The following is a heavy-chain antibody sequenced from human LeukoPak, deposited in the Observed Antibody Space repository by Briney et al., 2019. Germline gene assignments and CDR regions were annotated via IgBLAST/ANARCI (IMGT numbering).Heavy chain of an antibody. CDR3: ARSRPFRRELHFYYYDMDV. CDR2: IIPIFGTA. Sequence: GASVKHSCKASGGTFSSYAISWVRQAPGQGLEWMGGIIPIFGTANYAQKFQGRVTITTDESTSTAYMELSSLRSEDTAVYYCARSRPFRRELHFYYYDMDVWGKGTTVTVSS. CDR1: GGTFSSYA. J-gene: IGHJ6*03. D-gene: IGHD1-26*01. V-gene: IGHV1-69*05.